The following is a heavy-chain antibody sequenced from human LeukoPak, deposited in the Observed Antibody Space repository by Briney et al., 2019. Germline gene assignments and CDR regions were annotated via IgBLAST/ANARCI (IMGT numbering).Heavy chain of an antibody. CDR1: GFTFSSYW. J-gene: IGHJ4*02. D-gene: IGHD6-13*01. Sequence: GGSLRLSCAASGFTFSSYWMSWVRQAPGKGLEWVANIKQDGSEKYYVDSVKGRLTISRDNAKNSLYLQMNSLRAEDTAVYYCARVGSSSWYYFDYWGQGTLVTVSS. V-gene: IGHV3-7*03. CDR2: IKQDGSEK. CDR3: ARVGSSSWYYFDY.